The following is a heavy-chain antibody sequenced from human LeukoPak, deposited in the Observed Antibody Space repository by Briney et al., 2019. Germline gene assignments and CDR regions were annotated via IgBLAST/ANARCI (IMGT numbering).Heavy chain of an antibody. CDR1: GYTFTGYY. Sequence: ASVKVSCKASGYTFTGYYMHWVRQAPGQGLEWMEWINPNSGGTNYAQKVQGGVTMTRDTYINTAYMELSRLRSDDTAVYYCARDYCSSTSCLVDWFDPWGQGTLVTVCS. CDR2: INPNSGGT. V-gene: IGHV1-2*02. J-gene: IGHJ5*02. D-gene: IGHD2-2*01. CDR3: ARDYCSSTSCLVDWFDP.